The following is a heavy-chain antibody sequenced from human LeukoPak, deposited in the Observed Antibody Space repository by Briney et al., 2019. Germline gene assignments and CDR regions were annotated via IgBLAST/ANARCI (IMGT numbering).Heavy chain of an antibody. J-gene: IGHJ4*02. D-gene: IGHD6-13*01. Sequence: GGSLRLSCAASGFTFSSYWMSWVRQAPGKGLEWVANIKQDGSAKFFVDSVKGRFTISRDNGKNSLYLQMNTLTVEDTAVYYCARGGRPGIAAAGTLTYWGQGTLVTVSS. V-gene: IGHV3-7*01. CDR3: ARGGRPGIAAAGTLTY. CDR2: IKQDGSAK. CDR1: GFTFSSYW.